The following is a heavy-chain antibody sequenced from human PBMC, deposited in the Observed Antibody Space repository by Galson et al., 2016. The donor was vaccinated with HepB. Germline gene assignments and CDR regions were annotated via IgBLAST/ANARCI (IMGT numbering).Heavy chain of an antibody. J-gene: IGHJ4*02. CDR2: LYSGGTT. V-gene: IGHV3-53*01. D-gene: IGHD3-16*01. CDR1: GFGVSSNY. CDR3: ARGGKWQLGSLYFDS. Sequence: SLRLSCAASGFGVSSNYMSWVRQAPGKGLEWLSVLYSGGTTFYAGSVRGRFTISRDNSQNTLYLQMNSLRAEDKAVYFCARGGKWQLGSLYFDSWGQGTLVTVSS.